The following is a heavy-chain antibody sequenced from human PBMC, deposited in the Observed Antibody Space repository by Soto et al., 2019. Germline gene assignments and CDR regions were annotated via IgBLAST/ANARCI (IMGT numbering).Heavy chain of an antibody. D-gene: IGHD6-6*01. CDR3: ARDMGFGVAARPGVPDY. V-gene: IGHV3-7*05. CDR2: IKQDGSEK. Sequence: GGSLRLSCAASGFTFSSYWMSWVRQAPGKGLEWVANIKQDGSEKYYVDFVKGRFTISRDNAKNSLYLQMNSLRAEDTAVYYCARDMGFGVAARPGVPDYWGQGTLVTVSS. CDR1: GFTFSSYW. J-gene: IGHJ4*02.